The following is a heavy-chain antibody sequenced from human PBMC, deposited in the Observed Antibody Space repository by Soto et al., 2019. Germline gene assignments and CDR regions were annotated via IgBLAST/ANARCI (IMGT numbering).Heavy chain of an antibody. CDR1: GYTFNNFG. J-gene: IGHJ4*02. Sequence: ASVKVSCKASGYTFNNFGITWERQAPGQGLEWVGWISAYSGDTRYAQKLQGRVTLTTDTSTSTGYMELRSLRSDDTAVYYCARDLDYDLLISYRGLPNFDHWGQGTLVTVSS. V-gene: IGHV1-18*01. D-gene: IGHD3-9*01. CDR3: ARDLDYDLLISYRGLPNFDH. CDR2: ISAYSGDT.